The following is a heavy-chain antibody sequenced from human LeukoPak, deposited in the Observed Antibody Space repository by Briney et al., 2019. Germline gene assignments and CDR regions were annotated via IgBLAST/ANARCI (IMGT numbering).Heavy chain of an antibody. CDR1: GGTFSSYA. CDR2: ISYDGSNK. CDR3: ASYIVVVPAAPVGRLDP. J-gene: IGHJ5*02. V-gene: IGHV3-30-3*01. Sequence: GGSLRLSCAASGGTFSSYARQWVRRAPGKGVEGGAGISYDGSNKYYADSVKGRFTISRDNSKNPLYPQMNRLRAEDTAVYHCASYIVVVPAAPVGRLDPWGQGTLVHVSS. D-gene: IGHD2-2*01.